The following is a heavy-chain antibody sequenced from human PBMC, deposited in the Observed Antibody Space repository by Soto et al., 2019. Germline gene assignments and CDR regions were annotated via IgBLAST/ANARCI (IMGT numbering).Heavy chain of an antibody. CDR2: ITYDGSTK. V-gene: IGHV3-30*18. Sequence: QVQLVESGGGVAQPGRSLRLSCAASGFTLSSYSMNWVRQAPGKGLEWVSVITYDGSTKYYADSVKGRFTISRDNSKNTLYLQMNSLRAEDTAVYYCAKDQRSGSYEYWGQGTMVTVSS. D-gene: IGHD1-26*01. CDR1: GFTLSSYS. CDR3: AKDQRSGSYEY. J-gene: IGHJ4*02.